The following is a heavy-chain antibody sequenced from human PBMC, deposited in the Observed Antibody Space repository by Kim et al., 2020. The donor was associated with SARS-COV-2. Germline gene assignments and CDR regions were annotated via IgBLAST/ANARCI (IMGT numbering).Heavy chain of an antibody. CDR3: ARDQVSTNGDYVSDYYYYYGMDV. CDR1: GYTFTSYG. Sequence: ASVKVSCKASGYTFTSYGISWVRQAPGQGLEWMGWISAYNGNTNYAQKLQGRVTMTTDTSTSTAYMELRSLRSDDTAVYYCARDQVSTNGDYVSDYYYYYGMDVWGQGTTVTVSS. J-gene: IGHJ6*02. V-gene: IGHV1-18*01. CDR2: ISAYNGNT. D-gene: IGHD4-17*01.